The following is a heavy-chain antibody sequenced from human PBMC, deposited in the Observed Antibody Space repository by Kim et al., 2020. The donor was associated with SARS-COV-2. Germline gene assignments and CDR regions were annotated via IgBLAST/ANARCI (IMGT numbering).Heavy chain of an antibody. D-gene: IGHD1-26*01. V-gene: IGHV4-4*02. J-gene: IGHJ6*02. CDR3: ARDSGSYFYGMDV. Sequence: STPALKSRVTKSVDKAKNQFSLKLSSVSAADTAVYYGARDSGSYFYGMDVWGQGTTVTVSS.